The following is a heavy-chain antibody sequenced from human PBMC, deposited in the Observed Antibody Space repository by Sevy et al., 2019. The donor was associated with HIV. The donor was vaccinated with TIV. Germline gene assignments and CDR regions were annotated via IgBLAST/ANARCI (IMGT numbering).Heavy chain of an antibody. Sequence: SETLSLTCTVSGGSISSSSYYWGWIRQPPGKGLEWIGSIYYSGSTYYNPSLKSRVTISVDASKNPFSLKLSSVTAADTAVYYCARHQPHIVVVTARRNPYFDYWGQGTLVTVSS. J-gene: IGHJ4*02. CDR3: ARHQPHIVVVTARRNPYFDY. V-gene: IGHV4-39*01. CDR1: GGSISSSSYY. CDR2: IYYSGST. D-gene: IGHD2-21*02.